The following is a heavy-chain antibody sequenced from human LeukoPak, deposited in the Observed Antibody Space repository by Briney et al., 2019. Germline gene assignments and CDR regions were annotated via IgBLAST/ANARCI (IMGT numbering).Heavy chain of an antibody. Sequence: PSETLSLTCTVSGGSISSSSYYWGWIRQPPGKGLEWIGSIYYSGSTYDNPSLKSRVTMSVDTSKNQFSLRLSSVTAADTAVYYCARGRGRFGRVERKYYFDYWGQGTLVTVSS. CDR2: IYYSGST. V-gene: IGHV4-39*01. J-gene: IGHJ4*02. CDR1: GGSISSSSYY. CDR3: ARGRGRFGRVERKYYFDY. D-gene: IGHD3-16*01.